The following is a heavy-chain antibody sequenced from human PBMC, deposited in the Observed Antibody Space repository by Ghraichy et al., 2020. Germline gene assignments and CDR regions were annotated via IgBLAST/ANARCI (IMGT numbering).Heavy chain of an antibody. J-gene: IGHJ4*02. D-gene: IGHD5-18*01. CDR2: IYSDGST. CDR3: VREDSAFDH. CDR1: GFAVSSNY. Sequence: GESLNISCAASGFAVSSNYMNWVRQAPGKGLEWVSVIYSDGSTYYADSVKGRFTISRDNSQNTLFMQMNSLRPEDTAIYYCVREDSAFDHWGQGTLVTVSS. V-gene: IGHV3-53*05.